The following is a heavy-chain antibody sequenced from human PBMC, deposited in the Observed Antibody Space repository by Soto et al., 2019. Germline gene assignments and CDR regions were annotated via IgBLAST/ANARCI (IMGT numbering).Heavy chain of an antibody. Sequence: QITLEESGPTLVKPTQTLTLTGTFSGFSVNDPAVGVGWIRQPPGKALEWLAFTYWDDDDHYSPSLKSRLTITKDTSKNQVVLRMTNTDPVDTATYYCAHGSGWLFDYWGQGTQVTVSS. D-gene: IGHD6-19*01. CDR1: GFSVNDPAVG. J-gene: IGHJ4*02. CDR3: AHGSGWLFDY. V-gene: IGHV2-5*02. CDR2: TYWDDDD.